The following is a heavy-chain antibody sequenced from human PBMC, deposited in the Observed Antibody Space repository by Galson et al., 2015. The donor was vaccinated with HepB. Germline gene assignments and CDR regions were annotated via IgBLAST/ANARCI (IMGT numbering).Heavy chain of an antibody. CDR2: VNHDGSAT. CDR1: GFAFNSKW. Sequence: SLRLSCAASGFAFNSKWMHWIRQGPGKGLEWVSRVNHDGSATLYADSVKGRFTISRDNARHTLYLQMNSLRAEDTAIYHCATSGGNGELADDWGQGTLVTVSS. J-gene: IGHJ4*02. D-gene: IGHD2-8*01. CDR3: ATSGGNGELADD. V-gene: IGHV3-74*01.